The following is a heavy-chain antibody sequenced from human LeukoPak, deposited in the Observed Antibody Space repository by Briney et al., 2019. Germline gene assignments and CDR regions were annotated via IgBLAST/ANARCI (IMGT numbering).Heavy chain of an antibody. CDR3: AKEELGHFDY. J-gene: IGHJ4*02. CDR2: ISWNSGSI. Sequence: GGSLRLSCAASGFTFDDYAMHWVRQAPGKGLEWVSGISWNSGSIGYADPVKGRFTISRDNAKNSLYLQMNSLRAEDTALYYCAKEELGHFDYWGQGTLVTVSS. D-gene: IGHD7-27*01. V-gene: IGHV3-9*01. CDR1: GFTFDDYA.